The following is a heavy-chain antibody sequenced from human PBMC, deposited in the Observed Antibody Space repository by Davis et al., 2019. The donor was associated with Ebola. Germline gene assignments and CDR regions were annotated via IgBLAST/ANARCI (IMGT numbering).Heavy chain of an antibody. CDR1: GGTFSSYT. D-gene: IGHD3-22*01. CDR2: ISAYNGNT. Sequence: SVKVSCKASGGTFSSYTISWVRQAPGQGLEWMGWISAYNGNTNYAQKLQGRVTMTTDTSTSTAYMELRSLRSDDTAVYYCARARSITMIVVVTNDAFDIWGQGTMVTVSS. J-gene: IGHJ3*02. V-gene: IGHV1-18*01. CDR3: ARARSITMIVVVTNDAFDI.